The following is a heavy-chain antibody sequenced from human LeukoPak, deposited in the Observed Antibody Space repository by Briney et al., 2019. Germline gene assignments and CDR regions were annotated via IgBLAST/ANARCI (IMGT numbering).Heavy chain of an antibody. CDR2: ISGDGGST. V-gene: IGHV3-43*02. D-gene: IGHD3-10*01. CDR1: GFTFDDYT. Sequence: PGGSLRLSCAASGFTFDDYTMHWVRHPPGQGLEWVSLISGDGGSTYYADSVKGRFTISRDNSKNSLYLQMNSLRTEDTALYYCAKEWYYHGSGSYLRYEYYYGMDVWGQGTTVTVSS. J-gene: IGHJ6*02. CDR3: AKEWYYHGSGSYLRYEYYYGMDV.